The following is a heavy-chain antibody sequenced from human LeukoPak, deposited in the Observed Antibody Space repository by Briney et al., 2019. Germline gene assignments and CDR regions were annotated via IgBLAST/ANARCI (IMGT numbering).Heavy chain of an antibody. J-gene: IGHJ4*02. D-gene: IGHD5-12*01. CDR1: GFTFSTYS. CDR2: ISDSSAM. CDR3: ARDGGYSGYDADC. Sequence: GGSLRLSCAASGFTFSTYSMKWVRQAPGKRLEWVSYISDSSAMYYAGSVRGRFTISRENDKNSLFLQMNSLRAEDTAVYYCARDGGYSGYDADCWGQGTLVTVSS. V-gene: IGHV3-48*01.